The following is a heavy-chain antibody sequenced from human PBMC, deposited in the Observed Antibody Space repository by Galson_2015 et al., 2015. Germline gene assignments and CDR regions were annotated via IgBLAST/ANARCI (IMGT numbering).Heavy chain of an antibody. V-gene: IGHV2-5*01. J-gene: IGHJ5*02. CDR1: GFSLSTSGVG. Sequence: PALVKPTQTLTLTCTFSGFSLSTSGVGVGWIRQPPGKALEWLALIYWNDDKRYSPSLKSRLTITKDTSKNQVVLTMTNMDPVDTATYYCARGFNWFDPWGQGTLVTVSS. CDR3: ARGFNWFDP. CDR2: IYWNDDK.